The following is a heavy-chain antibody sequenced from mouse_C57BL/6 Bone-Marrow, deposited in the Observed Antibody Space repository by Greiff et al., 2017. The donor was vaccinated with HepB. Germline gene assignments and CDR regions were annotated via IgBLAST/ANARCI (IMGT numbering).Heavy chain of an antibody. Sequence: EVQLVESGGGLVQPGGSLKLSCAASGFTFSDYYMYWVRQTPEKRLEWVAYISNGGGSTYYPDTVKGRFTISRDNAKNTLYLQMSRLKSEDTAMYYCARERLLGVYYYGSSYGFDVWGTGTTVTVSS. J-gene: IGHJ1*03. CDR3: ARERLLGVYYYGSSYGFDV. D-gene: IGHD1-1*01. V-gene: IGHV5-12*01. CDR1: GFTFSDYY. CDR2: ISNGGGST.